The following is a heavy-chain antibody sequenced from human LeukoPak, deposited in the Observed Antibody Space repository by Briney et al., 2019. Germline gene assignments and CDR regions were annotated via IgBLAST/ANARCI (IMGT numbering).Heavy chain of an antibody. CDR2: ISYDGSNK. D-gene: IGHD6-13*01. V-gene: IGHV3-30-3*01. Sequence: PGGSLRLSCAASGFTFSSYAMHWVRQAPGKGLEWVAVISYDGSNKYYADSVKGRFTISRDNSKNTLYLQMNSLRAEDTAVYYCARDGIPGIAAAGTNYYYYYGMDVWGQGTTVTVSS. CDR3: ARDGIPGIAAAGTNYYYYYGMDV. J-gene: IGHJ6*02. CDR1: GFTFSSYA.